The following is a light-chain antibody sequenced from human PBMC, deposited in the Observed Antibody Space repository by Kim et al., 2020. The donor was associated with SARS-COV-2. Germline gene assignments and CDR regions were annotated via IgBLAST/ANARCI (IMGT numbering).Light chain of an antibody. CDR3: QQANSFPRA. CDR2: AAS. CDR1: QGIGSW. J-gene: IGKJ4*01. Sequence: DIQMTQSPSSVSASVGDRVTITCRASQGIGSWLAWYQQKLGKAPKLLIYAASSLQSGVSSRFSGSGSGTYFTLTISSLQPEDFATYFCQQANSFPRAFGGGTKVDIK. V-gene: IGKV1-12*01.